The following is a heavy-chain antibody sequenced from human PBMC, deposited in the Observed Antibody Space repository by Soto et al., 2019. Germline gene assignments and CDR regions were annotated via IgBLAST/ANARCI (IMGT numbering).Heavy chain of an antibody. CDR2: INAGNGNT. D-gene: IGHD3-22*01. CDR1: GYTFASYA. J-gene: IGHJ4*02. CDR3: ARSSGYYYVDH. V-gene: IGHV1-3*01. Sequence: QVQLVQSGAEVKKPGASVKVSCKASGYTFASYAMHWVRQAPGQRLEWMGWINAGNGNTKYSQKFHGRVTITRNTSARTAYMELSSLRSEHTAVYYCARSSGYYYVDHWGQGTLVTVSS.